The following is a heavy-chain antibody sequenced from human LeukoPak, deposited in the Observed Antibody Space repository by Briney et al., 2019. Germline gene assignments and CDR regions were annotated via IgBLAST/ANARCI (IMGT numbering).Heavy chain of an antibody. CDR1: GGSISSYY. Sequence: SETLSLTCTVSGGSISSYYWSWIRQPAGKGLEWIGRIYSSGSTNYNPSLKSRVTMSVDTSKNQFSLKLGSVTAADTAVYYCARDYYGSGSYYYDYWGQGTLVTVSS. J-gene: IGHJ4*02. D-gene: IGHD3-10*01. V-gene: IGHV4-4*07. CDR3: ARDYYGSGSYYYDY. CDR2: IYSSGST.